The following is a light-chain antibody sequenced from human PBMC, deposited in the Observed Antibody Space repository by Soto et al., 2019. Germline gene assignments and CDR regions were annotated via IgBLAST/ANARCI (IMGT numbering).Light chain of an antibody. CDR2: GES. Sequence: VLSQSPAILSLSPGERATLSCRASQSVPSTYFAWYQQKPGQAPRLLIYGESNRATGIPDRFSGSGSGTDFTLTISRLEPEDFAVYYCQQSGSSPPFTFGRGTKVDIK. CDR1: QSVPSTY. J-gene: IGKJ3*01. CDR3: QQSGSSPPFT. V-gene: IGKV3-20*01.